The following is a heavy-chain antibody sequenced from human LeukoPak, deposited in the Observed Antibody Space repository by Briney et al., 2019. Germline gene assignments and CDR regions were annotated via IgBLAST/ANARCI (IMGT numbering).Heavy chain of an antibody. D-gene: IGHD5-18*01. CDR2: SHNSGET. CDR3: ASQPGSTAAFDI. J-gene: IGHJ3*02. Sequence: SETLSLTCTVSGVSMTTYYWSRIRQPPGKGLEWIAYSHNSGETKYNPSLKSRIIISVDTSKNEFSLKLTSVTAADTAVNYCASQPGSTAAFDIWGQGTTVTVSA. V-gene: IGHV4-59*08. CDR1: GVSMTTYY.